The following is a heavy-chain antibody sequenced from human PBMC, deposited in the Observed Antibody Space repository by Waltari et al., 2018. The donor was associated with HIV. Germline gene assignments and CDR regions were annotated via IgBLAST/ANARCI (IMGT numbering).Heavy chain of an antibody. D-gene: IGHD6-19*01. CDR2: IYHSGST. CDR3: ARDIAVAGRLDWFDP. J-gene: IGHJ5*02. Sequence: QVQLQESGPGLVKPSETLSLTCAVSGYSISSGYYWGWIRQPPGKGLEWIGSIYHSGSTYYNPSLKSRVTISVDTSKNQFSLKLSSVTAADTAVYYCARDIAVAGRLDWFDPWGQGTLVTVSS. CDR1: GYSISSGYY. V-gene: IGHV4-38-2*02.